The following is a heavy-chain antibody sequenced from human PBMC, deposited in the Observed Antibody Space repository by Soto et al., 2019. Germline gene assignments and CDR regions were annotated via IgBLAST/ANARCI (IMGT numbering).Heavy chain of an antibody. Sequence: SETLSLTCTVSGGSFGPNYWTWIRQPPGKGLEWVGYIYYGGTTSYNPSLKSRVTISLETSKNQLSLKLSSVTAADTAVYYCARRCGYYFDYWGQGTLVTVSS. V-gene: IGHV4-59*08. J-gene: IGHJ4*02. CDR2: IYYGGTT. CDR3: ARRCGYYFDY. CDR1: GGSFGPNY.